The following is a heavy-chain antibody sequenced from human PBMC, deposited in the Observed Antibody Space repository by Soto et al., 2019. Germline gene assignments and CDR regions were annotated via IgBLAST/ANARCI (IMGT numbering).Heavy chain of an antibody. J-gene: IGHJ5*02. CDR1: GYTFTSYG. CDR2: ISAYNGNT. Sequence: ASVKVSCKASGYTFTSYGISWVRQAPGQGLEWMGWISAYNGNTNYAQKLQGRVTMTTDTSTSTAYMELRSLRSTDTAVYYCARGLDPRYCSSTSCYRHQLEFDPWGQGTLVTVSS. D-gene: IGHD2-2*01. CDR3: ARGLDPRYCSSTSCYRHQLEFDP. V-gene: IGHV1-18*01.